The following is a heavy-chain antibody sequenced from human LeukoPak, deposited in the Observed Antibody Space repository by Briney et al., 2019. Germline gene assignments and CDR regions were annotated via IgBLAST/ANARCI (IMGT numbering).Heavy chain of an antibody. Sequence: GGSLRLSCTVSGFIFDDYAIHWVRQAPGKGLEWVSGISWNSDSIGHADSVKGRFTISRDNTKNSLYLQMNSLRVEDTALYYCAKEYYDILTGYYYFDYWGQGTLVTVSS. V-gene: IGHV3-9*01. CDR2: ISWNSDSI. J-gene: IGHJ4*02. CDR1: GFIFDDYA. D-gene: IGHD3-9*01. CDR3: AKEYYDILTGYYYFDY.